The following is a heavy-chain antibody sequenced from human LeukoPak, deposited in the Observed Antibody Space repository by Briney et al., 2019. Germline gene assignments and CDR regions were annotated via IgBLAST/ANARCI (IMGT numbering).Heavy chain of an antibody. J-gene: IGHJ6*02. D-gene: IGHD3-10*01. CDR1: GYSFTSYW. Sequence: GESLKISCKGSGYSFTSYWIGWVRQMPGKGLEWMANIKQDGSEKYYVDSVKGRFTISRDNAKNSLYLQMNSLRAEDTAVYYCAKYSGGMDVWGQGTTVTVSS. CDR3: AKYSGGMDV. CDR2: IKQDGSEK. V-gene: IGHV3-7*02.